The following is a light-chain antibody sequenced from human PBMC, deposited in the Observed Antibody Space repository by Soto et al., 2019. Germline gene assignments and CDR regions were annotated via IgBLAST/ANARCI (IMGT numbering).Light chain of an antibody. CDR3: ERDCSAPYT. V-gene: IGKV4-1*01. Sequence: DIVMTQSPDSLAVSLGERATINCKSSQSVLYSSNNKNYLAWYQQKPGQPPKLLIYWASTRESGVPDRFSGSGSGTDFTLTISSLQAEDGGVYWCERDCSAPYTFGQGTKLEIK. CDR1: QSVLYSSNNKNY. CDR2: WAS. J-gene: IGKJ2*01.